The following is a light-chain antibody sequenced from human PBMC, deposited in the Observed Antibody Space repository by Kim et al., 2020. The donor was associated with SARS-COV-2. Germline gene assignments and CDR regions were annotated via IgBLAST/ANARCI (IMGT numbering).Light chain of an antibody. V-gene: IGKV1-39*01. CDR1: QTISIF. CDR2: GAS. J-gene: IGKJ1*01. Sequence: DIQMTQSPLSLSASVGDRVTITCRASQTISIFLNWYQQKPGKAPNLLISGASSLQSGVPSRFSGSGSGTDFALTITSLQPEDFATYYCQQTYSTSWTFGKGTKVDIK. CDR3: QQTYSTSWT.